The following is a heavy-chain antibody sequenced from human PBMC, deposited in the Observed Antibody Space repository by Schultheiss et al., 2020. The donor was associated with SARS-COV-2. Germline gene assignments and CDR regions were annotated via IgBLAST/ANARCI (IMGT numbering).Heavy chain of an antibody. D-gene: IGHD3-10*01. V-gene: IGHV3-23*01. Sequence: GESLKISCAASGFTFSSYAMSWVRQAPGKGLEWVSAISGSGGSTYYADSVKGRFTISRDNSKNTLYLQMNSLRAEDTAVYYCAKSPLRDFDFDYWGQGTLVTVSS. CDR2: ISGSGGST. CDR3: AKSPLRDFDFDY. J-gene: IGHJ4*02. CDR1: GFTFSSYA.